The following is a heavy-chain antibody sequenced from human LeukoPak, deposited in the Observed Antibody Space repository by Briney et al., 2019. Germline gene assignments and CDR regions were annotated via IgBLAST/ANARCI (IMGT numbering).Heavy chain of an antibody. Sequence: SETLSLTCAVYGGSFSGYYWSWIRQPPGKGLEWIGEINHSGSTNYNPSLKSRVTISVDTSKNQFSLKLSSVTAADTAVYYCAREVRDGYHHEDYWGQGTLVTVSS. V-gene: IGHV4-34*01. CDR1: GGSFSGYY. CDR2: INHSGST. J-gene: IGHJ4*02. D-gene: IGHD5-24*01. CDR3: AREVRDGYHHEDY.